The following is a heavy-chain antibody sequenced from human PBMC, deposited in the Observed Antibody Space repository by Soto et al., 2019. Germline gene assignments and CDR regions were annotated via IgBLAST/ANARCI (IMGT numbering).Heavy chain of an antibody. CDR3: ARSAITLFGVVSIPPHYYSEMDV. CDR2: IIPIFGIG. J-gene: IGHJ6*02. Sequence: QVQLVQSGAEVKKPGSSVKVSCKASGGTFNRYAISWVRQAPGQGLELMGGIIPIFGIGNDAQRFQGRVTITADESTGTAYMELSSLRSEDTGVYYCARSAITLFGVVSIPPHYYSEMDVWGQGTTVTVSS. CDR1: GGTFNRYA. D-gene: IGHD3-3*01. V-gene: IGHV1-69*01.